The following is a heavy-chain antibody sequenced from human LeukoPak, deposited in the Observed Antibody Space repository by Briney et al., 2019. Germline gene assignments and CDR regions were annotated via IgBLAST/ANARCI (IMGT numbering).Heavy chain of an antibody. D-gene: IGHD5-18*01. V-gene: IGHV4-61*02. CDR3: ARDAGYSYGYRGPPVGY. Sequence: PSETLSLTCTVSGGSISSGSYYWSWIRQPAGKGLEWIGRIYTSGSTNYNPSLKSRVTISVDASKNQFSLKLSSVTAADTAVYYCARDAGYSYGYRGPPVGYWGQGTLVTVSS. CDR1: GGSISSGSYY. J-gene: IGHJ4*02. CDR2: IYTSGST.